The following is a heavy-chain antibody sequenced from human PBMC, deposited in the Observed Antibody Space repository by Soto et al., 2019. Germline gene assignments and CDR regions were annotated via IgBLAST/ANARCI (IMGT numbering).Heavy chain of an antibody. CDR3: AKDTRDIVVVVAAYFDY. D-gene: IGHD2-15*01. Sequence: GGSRRLSCAASGFTFSSYAMSWVRQAPGKGLEWVSGISWNGGSIGYADSVKGRFTISRDNAKNSLYLQMNSLRAEDTALYYCAKDTRDIVVVVAAYFDYWGQGTLVTVSS. V-gene: IGHV3-9*01. J-gene: IGHJ4*02. CDR1: GFTFSSYA. CDR2: ISWNGGSI.